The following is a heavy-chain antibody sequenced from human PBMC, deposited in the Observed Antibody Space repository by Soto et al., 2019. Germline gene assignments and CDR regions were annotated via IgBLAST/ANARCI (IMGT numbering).Heavy chain of an antibody. CDR1: GFSFSSQA. J-gene: IGHJ3*02. V-gene: IGHV3-30-3*01. D-gene: IGHD5-18*01. CDR2: ISNDGNRQ. CDR3: ARDIYSYGSVGTPNS. Sequence: QEQLMESGGGVVQPGRSLRLSCVASGFSFSSQAMHWVRQAPGKGLEWVAAISNDGNRQLYADSVKDRFTISRDNSRNTMDLQTNNLRTEDTGVYFCARDIYSYGSVGTPNSWGQGTMVTVSS.